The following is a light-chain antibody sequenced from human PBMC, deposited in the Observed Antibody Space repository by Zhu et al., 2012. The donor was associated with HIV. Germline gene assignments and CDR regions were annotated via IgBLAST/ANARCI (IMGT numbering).Light chain of an antibody. V-gene: IGKV1-39*01. CDR2: ATS. Sequence: DIQMTQSPSSLSASVGDRVTITCRASQTIGWYLHWYQQKSGKAPKLLIYATSRLQSGSHQGSVAVNLGQNSLSPSAVCNLKILQLTNCLQSFTAPYTFGQGTNLEIK. J-gene: IGKJ2*01. CDR1: QTIGWY. CDR3: LQSFTAPYT.